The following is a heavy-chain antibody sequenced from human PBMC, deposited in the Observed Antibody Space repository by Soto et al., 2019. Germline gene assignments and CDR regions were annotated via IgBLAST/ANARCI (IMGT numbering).Heavy chain of an antibody. D-gene: IGHD2-2*01. J-gene: IGHJ6*02. CDR2: INAGNGNT. V-gene: IGHV1-3*01. Sequence: ASVKVSCKASGYTFTSYAMHWVRQAPGQRLELMGWINAGNGNTKYSQKFQGRVTITRDTSASTAYMELSSLRSEDTAVYYFARDQRVVPAAMVYYYYGMDVWGQGTTVTVS. CDR1: GYTFTSYA. CDR3: ARDQRVVPAAMVYYYYGMDV.